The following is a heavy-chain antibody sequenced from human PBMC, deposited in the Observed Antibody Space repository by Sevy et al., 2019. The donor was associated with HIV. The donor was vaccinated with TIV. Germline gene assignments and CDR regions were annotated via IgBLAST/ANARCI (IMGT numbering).Heavy chain of an antibody. D-gene: IGHD6-19*01. J-gene: IGHJ4*02. CDR1: GGSFSGYY. V-gene: IGHV4-34*01. Sequence: SETLSLTCAVYGGSFSGYYWSWIRQPPGKGLEWIGEINHSGSTNYNPSLKSRVTISVDTSKNQFSLKLSSVTAADTAVYYCARGRGGIAVAGKRLDYWGQGTLVTVSS. CDR3: ARGRGGIAVAGKRLDY. CDR2: INHSGST.